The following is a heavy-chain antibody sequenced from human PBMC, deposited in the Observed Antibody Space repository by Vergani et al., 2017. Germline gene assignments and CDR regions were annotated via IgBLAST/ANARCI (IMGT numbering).Heavy chain of an antibody. D-gene: IGHD3-22*01. CDR3: ARGGPSFYYDSSGFPKWFDP. J-gene: IGHJ5*02. V-gene: IGHV4-59*01. CDR2: IYYSGSS. Sequence: QVQLQESGPGLVKSSETLSLTCTVSGGSISSYYWSWIRQPPGXGLAWIGFIYYSGSSNSNPSLRSRVTISVDTSKNQFSLKLSSVTAADTAVYYCARGGPSFYYDSSGFPKWFDPWGQGTLVTVSS. CDR1: GGSISSYY.